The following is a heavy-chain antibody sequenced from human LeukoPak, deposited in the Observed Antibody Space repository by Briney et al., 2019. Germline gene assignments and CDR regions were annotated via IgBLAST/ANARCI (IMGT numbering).Heavy chain of an antibody. Sequence: ASVKVSCKASGYTFTSYDFNWLRQATGQRPEWMGWMSPNSGDTGYAQKFQDRVTMTRNTSITTAYMELSSLRSDDTAVYYCARGPPDWGYDYWGPGTLVTVSS. J-gene: IGHJ4*02. CDR1: GYTFTSYD. CDR2: MSPNSGDT. CDR3: ARGPPDWGYDY. V-gene: IGHV1-8*01. D-gene: IGHD7-27*01.